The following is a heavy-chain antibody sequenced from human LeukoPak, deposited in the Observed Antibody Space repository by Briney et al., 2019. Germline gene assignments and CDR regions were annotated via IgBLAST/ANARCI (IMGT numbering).Heavy chain of an antibody. CDR1: DYTFTSFG. CDR3: ARDRPYYDILTGWTAYDPFDI. D-gene: IGHD3-9*01. Sequence: ASVKVSCKASDYTFTSFGISWVRQAPGQGLDWMGCISADNGDTNYAQNVQGRVTITTDTSTSTAYMELTSLRSDDTAVYYGARDRPYYDILTGWTAYDPFDIWGQGTMVTVSS. J-gene: IGHJ3*02. CDR2: ISADNGDT. V-gene: IGHV1-18*01.